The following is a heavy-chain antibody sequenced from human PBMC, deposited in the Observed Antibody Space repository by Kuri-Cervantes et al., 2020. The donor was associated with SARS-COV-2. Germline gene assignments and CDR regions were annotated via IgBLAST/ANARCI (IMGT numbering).Heavy chain of an antibody. V-gene: IGHV4-61*01. CDR2: IYYSGST. D-gene: IGHD4-17*01. Sequence: SETLSLTCTVSGGSISSSSYYWSWIRQPPGKGLEWIGYIYYSGSTNYNPSLKSRVTISVDTSKNQFSLKLSSVTAADTAVYCCARIYGDYGGGFDYWGQGTLVTVSS. CDR1: GGSISSSSYY. J-gene: IGHJ4*02. CDR3: ARIYGDYGGGFDY.